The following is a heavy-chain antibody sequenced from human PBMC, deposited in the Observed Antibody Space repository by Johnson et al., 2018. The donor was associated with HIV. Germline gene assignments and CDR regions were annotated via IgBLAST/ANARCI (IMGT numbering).Heavy chain of an antibody. V-gene: IGHV3-30-3*01. D-gene: IGHD6-19*01. CDR2: VSYDGSNK. CDR3: ARTTYSSPGAFDI. J-gene: IGHJ3*02. CDR1: GFTFSNYP. Sequence: HVQLVESGGGVVRPGRSLRLSCAASGFTFSNYPMHWVRQAPGKGLEWVAVVSYDGSNKYYADSVKGRFTISRDNSKNTLYLQMNSLRAEDTAVYYCARTTYSSPGAFDIWGQGTMVTVSS.